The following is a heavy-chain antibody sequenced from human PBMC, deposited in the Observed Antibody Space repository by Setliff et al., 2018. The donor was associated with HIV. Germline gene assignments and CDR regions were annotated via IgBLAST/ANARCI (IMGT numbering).Heavy chain of an antibody. D-gene: IGHD3-3*01. CDR2: IYHTGST. V-gene: IGHV4-38-2*01. Sequence: SETLSLTCAVSGYSISSGYYWGWIRQPPGKGLEWIGSIYHTGSTYCKPSLQSRVTISIDTSKNQFSLWLSSVASGDTAVYYCSRSIVPVASGYYYFEYWGQGTLVTVSS. CDR1: GYSISSGYY. CDR3: SRSIVPVASGYYYFEY. J-gene: IGHJ4*02.